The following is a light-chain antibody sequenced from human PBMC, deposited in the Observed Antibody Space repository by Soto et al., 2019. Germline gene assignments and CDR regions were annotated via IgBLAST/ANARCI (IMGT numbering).Light chain of an antibody. CDR2: GAS. CDR3: QQYHNWPPQYT. J-gene: IGKJ2*01. V-gene: IGKV3-15*01. CDR1: QSVASN. Sequence: EIVMTQSPASLSVSPGDGATLSCRASQSVASNVAWYQQKPGQGPRLLIHGASTRAVGVPARFRGSGSGTDFTLNISSLQSEDFAVYYCQQYHNWPPQYTFGQGTKLQIK.